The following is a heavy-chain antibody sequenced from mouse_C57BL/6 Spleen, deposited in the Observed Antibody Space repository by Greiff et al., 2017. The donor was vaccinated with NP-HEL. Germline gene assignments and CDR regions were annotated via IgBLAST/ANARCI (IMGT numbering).Heavy chain of an antibody. J-gene: IGHJ4*01. Sequence: VKLQQSGPELVKPGASVKISCKASGYAFSSSWMNWVKQRPGKGLEWIGRIYPGDGDTNYNGKFKGKATLTADKSSSTAYMQLSSLTSEDSAVYFCARLGYSNEFYYAMDYWGQGTSVTVSS. V-gene: IGHV1-82*01. CDR1: GYAFSSSW. D-gene: IGHD2-5*01. CDR2: IYPGDGDT. CDR3: ARLGYSNEFYYAMDY.